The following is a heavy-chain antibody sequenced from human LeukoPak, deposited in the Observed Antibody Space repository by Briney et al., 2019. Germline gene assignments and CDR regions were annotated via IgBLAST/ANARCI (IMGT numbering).Heavy chain of an antibody. CDR1: GFTFSTYW. J-gene: IGHJ4*01. Sequence: PGGSLRLSCAASGFTFSTYWMSWVRQAPGKGLEWVAFIRYDGSSEYYADSVKGRFTISRDNSKNTLYLQMNSLRPEETAVYYCQANGASKGLVYWGHGTLVSVSS. CDR3: QANGASKGLVY. CDR2: IRYDGSSE. V-gene: IGHV3-30*02. D-gene: IGHD7-27*01.